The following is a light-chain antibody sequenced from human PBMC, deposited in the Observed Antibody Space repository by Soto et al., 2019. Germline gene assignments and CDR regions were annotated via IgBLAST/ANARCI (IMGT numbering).Light chain of an antibody. Sequence: QSALTQPASVSGSPGQSITISCTGTSSDVGGYNYVSWYQHHPGEAPKLMIYEVSNRPSGVSNRFSGSKSGNTASLTISGLQAEDEADYYCISHSDSTTYVVLGGGTTVTVL. J-gene: IGLJ2*01. V-gene: IGLV2-14*01. CDR3: ISHSDSTTYVV. CDR1: SSDVGGYNY. CDR2: EVS.